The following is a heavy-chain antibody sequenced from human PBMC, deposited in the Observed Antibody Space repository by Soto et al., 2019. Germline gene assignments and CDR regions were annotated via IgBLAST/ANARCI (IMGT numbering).Heavy chain of an antibody. Sequence: EVQLVESGGGLVQPGGSLRLSCEASGFTFSTFWMHWGRQAPGKGLVWVSRINSDGSSTNYADSVKGRVTICRDNAKNTLYLQLISLRPEDTAVYYCARDFEYWGQGTLVTVSS. CDR3: ARDFEY. CDR2: INSDGSST. CDR1: GFTFSTFW. J-gene: IGHJ4*02. V-gene: IGHV3-74*01.